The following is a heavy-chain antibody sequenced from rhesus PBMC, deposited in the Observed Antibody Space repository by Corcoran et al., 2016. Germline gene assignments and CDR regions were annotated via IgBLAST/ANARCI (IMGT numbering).Heavy chain of an antibody. J-gene: IGHJ4*01. CDR3: ATQGLVY. V-gene: IGHV1-111*02. Sequence: VQLVQSGAEVKKPGASVKISCKASGYTFTDYYLHWVRQAPGKGLEWMGRVDPEGGEGIHAKKFQNRVTITADTSTATAYMGLSSLRSEDTAVYYCATQGLVYWGQGVLVTVSS. D-gene: IGHD3-28*01. CDR2: VDPEGGEG. CDR1: GYTFTDYY.